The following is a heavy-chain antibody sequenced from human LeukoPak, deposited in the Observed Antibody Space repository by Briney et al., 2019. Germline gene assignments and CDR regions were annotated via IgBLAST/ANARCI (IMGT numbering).Heavy chain of an antibody. CDR2: IKQDGSEK. CDR1: GFTFSSYW. Sequence: GGSLRLSCTASGFTFSSYWMNWVRQAPGKGLEWVANIKQDGSEKYYVDSVKGRFTISRDNAKNSLYLQMDSLRVEDTVVYYCARGIFGHDFWGQGTLVTVSS. D-gene: IGHD3/OR15-3a*01. V-gene: IGHV3-7*01. CDR3: ARGIFGHDF. J-gene: IGHJ4*02.